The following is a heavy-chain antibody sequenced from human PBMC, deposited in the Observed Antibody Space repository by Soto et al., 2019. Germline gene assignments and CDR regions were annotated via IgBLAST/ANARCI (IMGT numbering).Heavy chain of an antibody. J-gene: IGHJ5*02. CDR1: GYSFTSYW. CDR2: IYPGDSDT. V-gene: IGHV5-51*01. CDR3: ARQRKYSSSWETTYNWFDP. D-gene: IGHD6-13*01. Sequence: GESLKISCKGSGYSFTSYWIGWVRQMPGKGLEWMGIIYPGDSDTRYSPSFQGQVPISADKSISTAYLQWSSLKASDTAMYYCARQRKYSSSWETTYNWFDPWGQGTLVTVSS.